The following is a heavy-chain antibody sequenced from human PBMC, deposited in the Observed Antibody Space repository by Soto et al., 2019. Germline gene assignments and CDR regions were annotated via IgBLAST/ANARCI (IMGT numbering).Heavy chain of an antibody. J-gene: IGHJ4*02. CDR3: AKPPHYDILTGYYFDY. Sequence: GGSLRLSCAASGFTVSSDYMNWVRQAPGKGLEWVSVIYSGGATYYADSVKGRFTISRHNSKNTLYLQMNSLRAEDTAVYYCAKPPHYDILTGYYFDYWGQGTLVTVSS. D-gene: IGHD3-9*01. CDR2: IYSGGAT. CDR1: GFTVSSDY. V-gene: IGHV3-53*01.